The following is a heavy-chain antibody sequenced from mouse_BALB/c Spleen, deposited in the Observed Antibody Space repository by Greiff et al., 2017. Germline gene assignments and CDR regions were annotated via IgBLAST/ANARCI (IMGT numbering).Heavy chain of an antibody. CDR3: ARGDYGSPWFAY. D-gene: IGHD1-1*01. J-gene: IGHJ3*01. CDR1: GYSITSGYY. Sequence: EVKLMESGPGLVKPSQSLSLTCSVTGYSITSGYYWNWIRQFPGNKLEWMGYISYDGSNNYNPSLKNRISITRDTSKNQFFLKLNSVTTEDTATYYCARGDYGSPWFAYWGQGTLVTASA. CDR2: ISYDGSN. V-gene: IGHV3-6*02.